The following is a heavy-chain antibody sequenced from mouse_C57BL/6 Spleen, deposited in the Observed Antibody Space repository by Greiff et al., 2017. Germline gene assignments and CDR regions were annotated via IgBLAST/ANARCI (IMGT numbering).Heavy chain of an antibody. J-gene: IGHJ3*01. CDR2: IYPGDGDT. CDR3: GSEVDYYGCAY. V-gene: IGHV1-82*01. D-gene: IGHD1-1*01. Sequence: VQLPQSGPELVKPGASVKISCKASGYAFSSSWMNWVKQRPGKGLEWIGRIYPGDGDTHYNGKFKGKATLTADKSSSTAYMQLSSLTSEDSAVYFCGSEVDYYGCAYWGQGTLVTVSA. CDR1: GYAFSSSW.